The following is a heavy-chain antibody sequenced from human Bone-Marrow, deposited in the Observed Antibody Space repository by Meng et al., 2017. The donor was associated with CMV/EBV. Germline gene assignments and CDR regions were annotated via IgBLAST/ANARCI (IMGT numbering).Heavy chain of an antibody. V-gene: IGHV3-11*04. J-gene: IGHJ4*02. CDR1: SAYY. CDR3: AREGYGSSTSCYCPRNYLGY. Sequence: SAYYMSWIRQGPRKELEWESYNSRSRSSIYYGNTVKGQFTICRVNAKNSLYMKMNSMGAEDTAVYDCAREGYGSSTSCYCPRNYLGYWGQGTLVTVSS. CDR2: NSRSRSSI. D-gene: IGHD2-2*01.